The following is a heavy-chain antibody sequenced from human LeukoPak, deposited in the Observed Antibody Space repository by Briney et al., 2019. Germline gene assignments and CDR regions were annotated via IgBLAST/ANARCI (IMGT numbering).Heavy chain of an antibody. V-gene: IGHV3-23*01. Sequence: GGSLRLSCAASGFTFSNYAMSWVRQAPEKGLEWVSAITGSGYNTYYADYVKGRFTISRDSSKSTLYLQMNRLRAEDTAVYYCAKGQRDIGGSIESYGMDVWGQGTTVTVSS. J-gene: IGHJ6*02. CDR1: GFTFSNYA. CDR3: AKGQRDIGGSIESYGMDV. D-gene: IGHD5-12*01. CDR2: ITGSGYNT.